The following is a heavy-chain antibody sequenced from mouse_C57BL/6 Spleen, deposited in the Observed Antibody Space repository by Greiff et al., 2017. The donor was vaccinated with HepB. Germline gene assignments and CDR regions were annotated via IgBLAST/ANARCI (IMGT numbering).Heavy chain of an antibody. V-gene: IGHV2-5*01. CDR1: GFSLTSYG. CDR2: IWRGGST. Sequence: QVQLQQSGPGLVQPSQSLSITCTVSGFSLTSYGVHWVRQSPGKGLEWLGVIWRGGSTDYNAAFMSRLSITKDNSKSQVFFKMNSLQADDTAIYYCAKNKDYGDWYFDVWGTGTTVTVSS. J-gene: IGHJ1*03. D-gene: IGHD2-4*01. CDR3: AKNKDYGDWYFDV.